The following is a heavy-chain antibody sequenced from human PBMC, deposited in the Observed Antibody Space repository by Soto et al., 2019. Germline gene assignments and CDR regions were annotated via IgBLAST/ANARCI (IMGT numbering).Heavy chain of an antibody. CDR1: GFTFSSYG. CDR2: IWYDGSNK. CDR3: AREGPSYDELDY. D-gene: IGHD5-12*01. Sequence: QVQLVESGGGVVQPGRSLRLSCAASGFTFSSYGMHWVRQAPGKGLEWVAVIWYDGSNKYYADSVKGRFTISRDNSKNTLYLQMNSLRAEDTAVYYCAREGPSYDELDYWRQGTLVTVSS. V-gene: IGHV3-33*01. J-gene: IGHJ4*02.